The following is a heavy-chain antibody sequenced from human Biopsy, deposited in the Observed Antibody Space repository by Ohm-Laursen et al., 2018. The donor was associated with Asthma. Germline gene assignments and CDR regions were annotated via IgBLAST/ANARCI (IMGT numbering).Heavy chain of an antibody. J-gene: IGHJ6*02. CDR1: PGSFSGFY. CDR3: ARGPELDV. V-gene: IGHV4-34*01. CDR2: TNERGVT. Sequence: TLSLTCDVYPGSFSGFYWTWIRQSPEKGLEWIGETNERGVTNNNPSLKSRVIISIDTYWNRVSLKLTSVTAADTAVYYCARGPELDVWGQGTTATVSS.